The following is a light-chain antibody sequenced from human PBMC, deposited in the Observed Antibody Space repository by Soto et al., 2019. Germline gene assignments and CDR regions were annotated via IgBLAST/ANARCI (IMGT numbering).Light chain of an antibody. J-gene: IGLJ1*01. CDR3: CSYAGSYALYV. CDR1: SSDVGAYNY. Sequence: QPVLTQPRSVSGSPGQSVTISCTGTSSDVGAYNYVSWYQQHPGKAPRLMIIDVSNRPSGVPDRFSGSKSGNTASLTISGLQAEDEADYYCCSYAGSYALYVFGTGTKLTVL. CDR2: DVS. V-gene: IGLV2-11*01.